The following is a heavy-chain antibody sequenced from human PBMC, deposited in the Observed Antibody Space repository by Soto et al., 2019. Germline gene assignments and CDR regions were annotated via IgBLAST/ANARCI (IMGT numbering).Heavy chain of an antibody. CDR1: GGTFSSYA. CDR2: IIPIFGTG. D-gene: IGHD3-3*01. J-gene: IGHJ6*02. V-gene: IGHV1-69*01. Sequence: QVQLVQSGAEVKKPGSSVKVSCKASGGTFSSYAISWVRQAPGQGLEWMGGIIPIFGTGNYAQKFQGRGTSTADEYTRTAYMELSSLRSEDTAVYYWAREIRTIFGLVTTYYYYGMDVWGQGTTVTVSS. CDR3: AREIRTIFGLVTTYYYYGMDV.